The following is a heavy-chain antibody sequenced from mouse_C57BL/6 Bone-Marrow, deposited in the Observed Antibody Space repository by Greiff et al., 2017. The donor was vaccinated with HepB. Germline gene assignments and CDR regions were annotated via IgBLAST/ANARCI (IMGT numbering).Heavy chain of an antibody. D-gene: IGHD1-1*01. Sequence: EVKLMESGGGLVQPGGSMKLSCVASGFTFSNYWMNWVRQSPEKGLEWVAQIRLKSDNYATHYAESVKGRFTISRDDSKSSVYLQMNNLRAEDTGIYYCTTVVATVDYWGQGTTLTVSS. CDR2: IRLKSDNYAT. CDR1: GFTFSNYW. V-gene: IGHV6-3*01. CDR3: TTVVATVDY. J-gene: IGHJ2*01.